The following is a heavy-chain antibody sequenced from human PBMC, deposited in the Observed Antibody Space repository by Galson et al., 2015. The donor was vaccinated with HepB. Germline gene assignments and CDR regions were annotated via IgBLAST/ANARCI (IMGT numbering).Heavy chain of an antibody. Sequence: SLRLSCAASGFTFSSYSMNWVRQAPGKGLEWVSSISSSSSYIYYADSVKGRFTISRDNAKNSLYLQMNSLRAEDTAVYYCARALSRGEHLEDYWGQGTLVTVSS. J-gene: IGHJ4*02. CDR1: GFTFSSYS. CDR2: ISSSSSYI. V-gene: IGHV3-21*01. D-gene: IGHD3-16*01. CDR3: ARALSRGEHLEDY.